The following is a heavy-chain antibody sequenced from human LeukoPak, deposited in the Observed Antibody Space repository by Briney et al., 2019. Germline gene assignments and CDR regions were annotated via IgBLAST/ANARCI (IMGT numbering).Heavy chain of an antibody. V-gene: IGHV3-48*01. D-gene: IGHD3-22*01. CDR1: GFTFSSYS. J-gene: IGHJ4*02. CDR3: ARADSCGYYHPIN. CDR2: ISSSSSTI. Sequence: PAGSLRLSCAASGFTFSSYSLNWVRQAPRKGLGWVSYISSSSSTIYYADSVKGRFTISRDNAKNSLYLQMNSLRAEATAVYYCARADSCGYYHPINWGEETPVTTAS.